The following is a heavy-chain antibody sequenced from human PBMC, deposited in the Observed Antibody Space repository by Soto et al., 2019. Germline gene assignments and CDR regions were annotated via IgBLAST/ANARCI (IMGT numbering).Heavy chain of an antibody. Sequence: ASVKVSCKASGYTFTAYHIHWVRQAPGQGLEWMGWINCNNGGTNYAQKFQGWVTMTGDTSINTAYMELSRLTSDDTALYYCARVSSSDLGALFMYVWGQGTTVTVSS. CDR3: ARVSSSDLGALFMYV. J-gene: IGHJ6*02. CDR1: GYTFTAYH. D-gene: IGHD6-13*01. V-gene: IGHV1-2*04. CDR2: INCNNGGT.